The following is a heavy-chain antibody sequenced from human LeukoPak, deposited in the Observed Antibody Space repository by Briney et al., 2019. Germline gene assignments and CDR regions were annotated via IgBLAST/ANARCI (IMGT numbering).Heavy chain of an antibody. J-gene: IGHJ6*02. D-gene: IGHD3-10*01. CDR2: INAGNGNT. V-gene: IGHV1-3*01. CDR1: GYTFTSYA. CDR3: ARLQLYGSGSYYEYYYYGMDV. Sequence: ASVKVSCKASGYTFTSYAMHWVRQAPGQRLEWMGWINAGNGNTKYSQKFQGRVTITRDTSASTAYMELSSLRSEDTAVYYCARLQLYGSGSYYEYYYYGMDVWGQGTTVTVSS.